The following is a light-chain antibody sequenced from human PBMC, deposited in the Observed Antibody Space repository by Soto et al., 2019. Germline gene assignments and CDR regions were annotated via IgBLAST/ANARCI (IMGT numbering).Light chain of an antibody. CDR1: SGSIASSY. V-gene: IGLV6-57*04. Sequence: NFMLTQPHSVSESPGKTVTISCTRSSGSIASSYVQWYQQRPGSVPTTVIYEDRQRPSGVPDRFSGSIDSSSNSASLTISGLKTDDEADYYCQSYDSTTPWVFGGGTKLTVL. J-gene: IGLJ3*02. CDR2: EDR. CDR3: QSYDSTTPWV.